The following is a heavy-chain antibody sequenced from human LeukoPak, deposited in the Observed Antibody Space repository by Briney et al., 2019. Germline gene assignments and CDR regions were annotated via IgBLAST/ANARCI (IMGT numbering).Heavy chain of an antibody. CDR1: GLTFNNYA. CDR3: AKEGNIPAFDY. V-gene: IGHV3-23*01. J-gene: IGHJ4*02. Sequence: GGSLSLSCAVSGLTFNNYAMRWVRQAPGKGLEWVSGISGRGASKYYADSVKGRFTISRDNSKNTLYLQINSLRAEDTAVYYCAKEGNIPAFDYGGQGTLVTVSA. CDR2: ISGRGASK. D-gene: IGHD2/OR15-2a*01.